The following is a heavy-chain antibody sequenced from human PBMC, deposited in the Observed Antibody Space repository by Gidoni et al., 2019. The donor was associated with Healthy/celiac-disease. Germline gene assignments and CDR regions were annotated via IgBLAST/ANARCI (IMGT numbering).Heavy chain of an antibody. CDR1: GYTFTGYY. V-gene: IGHV1-2*02. CDR3: AREGDCGHGTWCMQYGQVWFDP. CDR2: INPNSGGT. Sequence: QVQLVQSGAEVKKPGASVKVSCKASGYTFTGYYMHWVRQAPGQGLEWMGWINPNSGGTNYAQKFQGRVTMTRDTSISTAYMELSRLRSDDTAVYYCAREGDCGHGTWCMQYGQVWFDPWGQGTLVTVSS. D-gene: IGHD2-8*01. J-gene: IGHJ5*02.